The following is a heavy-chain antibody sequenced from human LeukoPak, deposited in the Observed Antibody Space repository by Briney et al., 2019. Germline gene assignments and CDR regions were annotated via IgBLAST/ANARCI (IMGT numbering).Heavy chain of an antibody. CDR1: EGTFSSYA. CDR3: ASMPRYYYGMDV. J-gene: IGHJ6*02. V-gene: IGHV1-69*04. Sequence: GASVKVSCKASEGTFSSYAISWVRQAPGQGLEWMGRIIPILGIANYAQKFQGRVTITADKSTSTAYMELSSLRSEDTAVYYCASMPRYYYGMDVWGQGTTVTVSS. D-gene: IGHD2-2*01. CDR2: IIPILGIA.